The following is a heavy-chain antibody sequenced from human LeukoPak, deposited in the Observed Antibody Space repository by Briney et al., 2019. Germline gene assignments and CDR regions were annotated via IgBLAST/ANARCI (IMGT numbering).Heavy chain of an antibody. CDR1: GYTLTELS. J-gene: IGHJ4*02. CDR3: ATDKCTGCRGRYFR. V-gene: IGHV1-24*01. Sequence: ATVKVSCKVSGYTLTELSMHWVRQAPGKGLEWMGGFDPEDGETIYAQKFQGRVTMTEDTSTDTAYMELSSLRSEDTAVYYCATDKCTGCRGRYFRWGQGTLVTVSS. CDR2: FDPEDGET. D-gene: IGHD3-9*01.